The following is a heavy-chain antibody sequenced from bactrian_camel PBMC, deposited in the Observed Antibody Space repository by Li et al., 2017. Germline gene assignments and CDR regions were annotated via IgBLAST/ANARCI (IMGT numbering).Heavy chain of an antibody. D-gene: IGHD4*01. CDR3: AAGGPEDEYDVDDILYRNPQCRQEEYDH. CDR2: IIDADGST. CDR1: GYTYSRYC. V-gene: IGHV3S1*01. J-gene: IGHJ4*01. Sequence: HVQLVESGGGLVQPGGSLRLSCAASGYTYSRYCMGWFRLAPGKEREGVAIIDADGSTFYADSVAGRFTISQANSKNTMSLQMNDLKPEDTAMYYCAAGGPEDEYDVDDILYRNPQCRQEEYDHWGQGTQVTVS.